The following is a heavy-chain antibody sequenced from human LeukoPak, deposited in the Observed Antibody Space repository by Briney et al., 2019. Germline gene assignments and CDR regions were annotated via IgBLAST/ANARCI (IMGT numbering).Heavy chain of an antibody. CDR1: GGSFSGYY. D-gene: IGHD2-2*02. Sequence: PSETLSLTCAVYGGSFSGYYWSWIRQPPGKGMEWIGEINHSGSTNYNPSLKSRVTISVDTSKNQFSLKLSSVTAADTAVYYCARGWLPAAIRWRGFWFDPWGQGTLVTVSS. CDR3: ARGWLPAAIRWRGFWFDP. J-gene: IGHJ5*02. CDR2: INHSGST. V-gene: IGHV4-34*01.